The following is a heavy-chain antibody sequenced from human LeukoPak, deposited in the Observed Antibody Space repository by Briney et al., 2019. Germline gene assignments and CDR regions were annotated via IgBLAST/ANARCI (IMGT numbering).Heavy chain of an antibody. CDR1: GGSFSIHNYY. V-gene: IGHV4-34*01. Sequence: PSETLSLTCTVSGGSFSIHNYYWTWIRQPPGKGLEWIGEINHSGSTNYNPSLKSRVTISVDTSKNQFSLKLSSVTAADTAVYYCAREHIVGATTLLDYWGQGTLVTVSS. CDR3: AREHIVGATTLLDY. J-gene: IGHJ4*02. CDR2: INHSGST. D-gene: IGHD1-26*01.